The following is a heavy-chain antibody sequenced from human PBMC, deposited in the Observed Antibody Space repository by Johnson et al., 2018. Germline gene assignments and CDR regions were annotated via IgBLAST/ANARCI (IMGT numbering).Heavy chain of an antibody. V-gene: IGHV3-9*01. CDR2: ISWNSGSI. D-gene: IGHD1-26*01. CDR3: ARDNGYSTPFDT. CDR1: GFTFDDYA. J-gene: IGHJ3*02. Sequence: VQLVQSGGGLVQPGRSLRLSCAASGFTFDDYAMHWVRQAPGKGLEWVSGISWNSGSIGYADSVKGRFTLSRDNARNMVYLQMNSLRVEDTAVYYCARDNGYSTPFDTWGQGTMVTISS.